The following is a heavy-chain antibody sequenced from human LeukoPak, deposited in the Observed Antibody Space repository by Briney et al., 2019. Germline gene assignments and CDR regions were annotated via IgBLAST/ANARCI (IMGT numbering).Heavy chain of an antibody. J-gene: IGHJ5*02. CDR2: IYNSGST. CDR3: ARIRVPAAMEWFDP. Sequence: GGSLRLSCAASGFTVSSNYMSWVRQAPGKGLEWVSVIYNSGSTFYADSVKGRFTISRDNSKNTLYLQMNSLRAEDTAVYYCARIRVPAAMEWFDPWGQGTLVAVSS. D-gene: IGHD2-2*01. V-gene: IGHV3-66*01. CDR1: GFTVSSNY.